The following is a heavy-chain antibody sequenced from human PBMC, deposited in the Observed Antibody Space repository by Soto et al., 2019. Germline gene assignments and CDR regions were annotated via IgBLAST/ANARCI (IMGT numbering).Heavy chain of an antibody. CDR3: ARAPIVGAGGNNWFDP. CDR2: IYYSGST. V-gene: IGHV4-31*03. D-gene: IGHD1-26*01. Sequence: NPAETLSLTCTVSGGSISSGGYYWSWIRQHPGKGLEWIGYIYYSGSTYYNPSLKSRVTISVDTSKNQFSLKLSSVTAADTAVYYCARAPIVGAGGNNWFDPWGQGTLVTVSS. CDR1: GGSISSGGYY. J-gene: IGHJ5*02.